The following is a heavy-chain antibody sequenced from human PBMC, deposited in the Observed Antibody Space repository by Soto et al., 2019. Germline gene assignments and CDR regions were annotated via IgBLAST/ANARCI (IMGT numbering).Heavy chain of an antibody. V-gene: IGHV3-74*01. CDR1: GFRFSNYW. CDR3: ASQGLYYYGLDV. J-gene: IGHJ6*02. CDR2: INNDGSTT. Sequence: HPGGSLRISVEASGFRFSNYWMHWVRQAPGKGPVWVSRINNDGSTTRYADSVKGRFTISRDNAKNTLYLQMNSLRAEDTAVYYCASQGLYYYGLDVWGQGTTVTVSS.